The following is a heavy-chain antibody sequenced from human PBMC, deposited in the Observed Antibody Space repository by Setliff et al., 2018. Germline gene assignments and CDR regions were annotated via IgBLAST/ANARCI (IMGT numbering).Heavy chain of an antibody. CDR2: VYHSGGT. Sequence: LSLTCTVSGGSISSGSDYWAWIRQPPGKGLEWLGTVYHSGGTYYNPSLKSRVTMSVDTSKNLFSLKLNSVTAADTALYYCARGVTRPIYYYYYYMDVWGKGTTVTVSS. J-gene: IGHJ6*03. D-gene: IGHD4-4*01. CDR3: ARGVTRPIYYYYYYMDV. CDR1: GGSISSGSDY. V-gene: IGHV4-39*01.